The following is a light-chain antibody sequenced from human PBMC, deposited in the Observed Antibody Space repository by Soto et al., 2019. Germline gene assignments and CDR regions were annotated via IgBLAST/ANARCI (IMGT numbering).Light chain of an antibody. CDR2: GAS. J-gene: IGKJ4*01. CDR3: QQYGSSPRIT. CDR1: ESVSSSY. Sequence: EIVLTQSPGTLSLSPGERATLSCRASESVSSSYLAWYQQKPGQAPRLLIYGASSRATGIPDRFSGSGSGTAFTLTLSRLEPEDFAVYYCQQYGSSPRITFGGGTKVEIK. V-gene: IGKV3-20*01.